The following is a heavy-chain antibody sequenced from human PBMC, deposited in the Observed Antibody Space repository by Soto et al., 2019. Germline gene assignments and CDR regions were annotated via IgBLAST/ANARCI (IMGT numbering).Heavy chain of an antibody. J-gene: IGHJ6*02. D-gene: IGHD2-21*02. V-gene: IGHV4-31*01. CDR3: VRVCGCGCHNGFDV. CDR2: IYFSGST. CDR1: GGSISSGGYY. Sequence: QVQLQESGPGLVKPSQTLSLTCTVSGGSISSGGYYWSWIRQHPGKALEWIGYIYFSGSTYYYPSPKSLVTISVDTSKNQFSLKLSVVIAADTGVYYCVRVCGCGCHNGFDVWGQGTTVTVSS.